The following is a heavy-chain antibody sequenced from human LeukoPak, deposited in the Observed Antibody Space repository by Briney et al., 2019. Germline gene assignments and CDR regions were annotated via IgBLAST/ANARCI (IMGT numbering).Heavy chain of an antibody. CDR3: AKVREIMFRGPQDY. CDR1: GFTFSNYG. V-gene: IGHV3-30*18. J-gene: IGHJ4*02. CDR2: MSYDGNNK. D-gene: IGHD3-10*01. Sequence: GGSLRLSCAASGFTFSNYGMHWIRQAPGKGLEWVAVMSYDGNNKYHADSVKGRFTISRDNSQSTLYLQMNSLRVEDTAVYYCAKVREIMFRGPQDYWGQGTLVTVSS.